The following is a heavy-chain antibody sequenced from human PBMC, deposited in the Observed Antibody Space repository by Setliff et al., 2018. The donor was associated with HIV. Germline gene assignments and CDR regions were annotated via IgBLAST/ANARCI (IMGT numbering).Heavy chain of an antibody. J-gene: IGHJ1*01. CDR2: IIPIFRTP. V-gene: IGHV1-69*13. Sequence: SVKVSCKTSGGTFSSNSLNWVRQAPGQGLVWMGGIIPIFRTPNYEQTFQGRVTITADESTKTAFMELTSLTFEDTAVYYCARDSMFGVTGLEYFQTWGQGTLVTVSS. CDR3: ARDSMFGVTGLEYFQT. CDR1: GGTFSSNS. D-gene: IGHD3-9*01.